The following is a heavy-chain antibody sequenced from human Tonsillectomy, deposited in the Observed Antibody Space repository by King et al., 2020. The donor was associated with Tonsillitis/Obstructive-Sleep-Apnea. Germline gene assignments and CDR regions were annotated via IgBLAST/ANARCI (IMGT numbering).Heavy chain of an antibody. J-gene: IGHJ4*02. D-gene: IGHD3-22*01. CDR2: ISYDGSDK. CDR1: GFTFSSYG. CDR3: AKDLRYSSGYLDS. Sequence: VQLVESGGGVVQPGRSLRLSCAASGFTFSSYGMHWVRQAPGKGLEWVAVISYDGSDKYYADSVKGRFTISRDNSKNTLYLQMNSLRAEDTAVYYCAKDLRYSSGYLDSWGQGTLVTVSS. V-gene: IGHV3-30*18.